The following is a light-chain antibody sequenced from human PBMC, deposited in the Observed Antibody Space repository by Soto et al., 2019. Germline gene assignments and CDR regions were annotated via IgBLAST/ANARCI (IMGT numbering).Light chain of an antibody. CDR3: QQYKSYST. CDR1: QSVSNW. Sequence: DIQMTQSPSTLSASVGERVTITCRASQSVSNWLAWYQQKPGKAPRFLIYQASSLESGVPSRFSGSGFGTEFTLTISNLQPDDFATYYCQQYKSYSTFGQGTKLETK. J-gene: IGKJ2*01. CDR2: QAS. V-gene: IGKV1-5*03.